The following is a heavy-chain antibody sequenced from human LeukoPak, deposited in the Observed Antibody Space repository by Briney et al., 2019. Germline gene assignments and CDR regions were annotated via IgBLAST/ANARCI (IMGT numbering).Heavy chain of an antibody. CDR3: ARGWLADSTVVTPYNY. Sequence: SVKVSCKASGSTFSSHEISWVRQAPGQGLEWMGGITPMFGIAKYAQKFQGRVTISAVESMSTVHMELSSLRSEDTAKYYCARGWLADSTVVTPYNYWGQGTLVTVSS. CDR2: ITPMFGIA. J-gene: IGHJ4*02. V-gene: IGHV1-69*01. CDR1: GSTFSSHE. D-gene: IGHD4-23*01.